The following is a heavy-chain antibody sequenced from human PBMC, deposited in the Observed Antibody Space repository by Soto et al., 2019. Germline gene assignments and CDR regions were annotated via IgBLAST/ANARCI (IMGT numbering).Heavy chain of an antibody. CDR2: ISSRSGGTT. CDR3: AKYFYDSADSRGAYDV. CDR1: GFSFSNYA. Sequence: EVQLLASGGGLVQPGGSPSVSCTASGFSFSNYAMTWVRQAPGKGLEWVSAISSRSGGTTYYADSVKGRFTTSRDNSKNTLSLQMSSLRAEDTAVYYCAKYFYDSADSRGAYDVWGQGTMVSVSS. D-gene: IGHD3-22*01. V-gene: IGHV3-23*01. J-gene: IGHJ3*01.